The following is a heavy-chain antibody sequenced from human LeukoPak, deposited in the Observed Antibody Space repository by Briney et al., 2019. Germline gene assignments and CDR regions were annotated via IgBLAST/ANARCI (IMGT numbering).Heavy chain of an antibody. J-gene: IGHJ4*02. CDR1: GFTFNNYA. D-gene: IGHD3-22*01. CDR3: ARKGYYDSSGYRDY. V-gene: IGHV3-21*01. CDR2: ISSSSSYI. Sequence: GGSLRLSCAASGFTFNNYAMTWVRQAPGKGLEWVSSISSSSSYIYYADSVKGRFTISRDNAKNSLYLQMNSLRAEDTAVYYCARKGYYDSSGYRDYWGQGTLVTVSS.